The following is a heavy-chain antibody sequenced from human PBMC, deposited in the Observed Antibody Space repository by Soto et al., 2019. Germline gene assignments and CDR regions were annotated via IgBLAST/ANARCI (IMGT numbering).Heavy chain of an antibody. CDR3: AKERATTTAFDY. CDR1: GFTFSRDG. J-gene: IGHJ4*02. D-gene: IGHD4-17*01. Sequence: LRLSCAASGFTFSRDGMSWVRQAPGKGLEWVSLITDNGGSTYYADSVKGRFTISRDNTKNTLSLQMNSLRAEDTAVYYCAKERATTTAFDYWGQGALVTVS. V-gene: IGHV3-23*01. CDR2: ITDNGGST.